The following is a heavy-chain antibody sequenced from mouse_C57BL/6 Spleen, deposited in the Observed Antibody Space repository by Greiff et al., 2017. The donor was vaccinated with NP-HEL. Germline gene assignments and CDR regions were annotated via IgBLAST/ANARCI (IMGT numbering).Heavy chain of an antibody. CDR3: ARHYGSSLWFAY. Sequence: EVQLVEPGGGLVKPGGSLKLSCAASGFTFSSYTMSWVRQTPEKRLEWVATISGGGGNTYYPDSVKGRFTISRDNAKNTLYLQMSSLRSEDTALYYCARHYGSSLWFAYWGQGTLVTVSA. D-gene: IGHD1-1*01. V-gene: IGHV5-9*01. CDR2: ISGGGGNT. J-gene: IGHJ3*01. CDR1: GFTFSSYT.